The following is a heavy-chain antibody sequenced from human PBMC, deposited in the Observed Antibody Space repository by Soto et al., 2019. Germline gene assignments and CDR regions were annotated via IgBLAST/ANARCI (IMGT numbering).Heavy chain of an antibody. CDR1: GGTFSSYA. J-gene: IGHJ5*02. CDR2: IIPIFGTA. V-gene: IGHV1-69*13. D-gene: IGHD6-13*01. CDR3: AREGGPIAAAGTNWFDP. Sequence: SVKVSCKASGGTFSSYAISWVRQAPGQGLEWMGGIIPIFGTANYAQKFQGRVTITADESTSTAYMELSSLRSEDTAVYYCAREGGPIAAAGTNWFDPWGQGTLVTVSS.